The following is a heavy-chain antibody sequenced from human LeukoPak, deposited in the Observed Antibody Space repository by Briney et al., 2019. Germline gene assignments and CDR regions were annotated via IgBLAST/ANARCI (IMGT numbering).Heavy chain of an antibody. Sequence: SETLSLTCTVSGGSISSYYWSWIRQPPGKGLEWIGYIYYSGSTNYNPSLKSRVTISVDTSKNQFSLKLSSVTAADTAVYYCAKMEFSPIYYFDYWGQGTLVTVSS. J-gene: IGHJ4*02. D-gene: IGHD1-1*01. CDR1: GGSISSYY. CDR2: IYYSGST. CDR3: AKMEFSPIYYFDY. V-gene: IGHV4-59*08.